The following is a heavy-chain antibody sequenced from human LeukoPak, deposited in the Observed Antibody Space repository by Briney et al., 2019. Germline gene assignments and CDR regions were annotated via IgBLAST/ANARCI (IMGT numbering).Heavy chain of an antibody. CDR1: GFTFSSYN. V-gene: IGHV3-21*01. CDR3: ARPKTAWGENAFDI. J-gene: IGHJ3*02. Sequence: GGSLRLSCAASGFTFSSYNMNWVRQALGKGLEWVSSITSSSSYIYYADSVKGRFTISRDNAKNSLYLQMNSLRAEDTAVYYCARPKTAWGENAFDIWGQGTMVTVSS. CDR2: ITSSSSYI. D-gene: IGHD7-27*01.